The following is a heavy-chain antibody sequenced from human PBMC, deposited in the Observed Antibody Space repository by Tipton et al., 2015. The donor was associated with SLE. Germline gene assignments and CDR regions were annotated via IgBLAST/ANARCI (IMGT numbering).Heavy chain of an antibody. CDR2: IYHSGST. CDR1: GYSISSGYY. V-gene: IGHV4-38-2*02. Sequence: LRLSCTVSGYSISSGYYWGWIRQPPGKGLEGIGSIYHSGSTYYNLSLKSRVTISVDTSKNQFSLKLSSVTAADTAVYYCARAGRAWNLFDYWGQGTLVTVSS. D-gene: IGHD1-1*01. J-gene: IGHJ4*02. CDR3: ARAGRAWNLFDY.